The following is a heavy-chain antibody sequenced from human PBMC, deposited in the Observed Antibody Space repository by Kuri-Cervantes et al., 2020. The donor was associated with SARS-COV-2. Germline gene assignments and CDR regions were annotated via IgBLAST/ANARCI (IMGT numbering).Heavy chain of an antibody. CDR3: AKDKIGDGKPIIY. D-gene: IGHD1-14*01. CDR2: VSDTGS. Sequence: SETLSLTCIVSGDSMSGSYWTWMRKSPGRGLEWIGYVSDTGSRYNPSLGSRVTIPVDTSQNQFSLRLTSVTAADTALYSCAKDKIGDGKPIIYWGRGILVTVSS. CDR1: GDSMSGSY. V-gene: IGHV4-59*01. J-gene: IGHJ4*02.